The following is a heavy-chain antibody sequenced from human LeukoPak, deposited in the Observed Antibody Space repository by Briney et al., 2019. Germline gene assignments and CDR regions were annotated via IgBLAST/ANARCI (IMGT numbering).Heavy chain of an antibody. D-gene: IGHD6-19*01. J-gene: IGHJ6*03. CDR3: ARDSAGNSASGWSIYYYYYMDV. V-gene: IGHV3-20*04. Sequence: SGGSLRLSCAASGFTFDDYGMSWVRQAPGKGLEWVSGINWNGGSTGYADSVKGRFTISRDNAKNSLYLQMNSLRAEDTAVYYCARDSAGNSASGWSIYYYYYMDVWGKGTTVTVSS. CDR2: INWNGGST. CDR1: GFTFDDYG.